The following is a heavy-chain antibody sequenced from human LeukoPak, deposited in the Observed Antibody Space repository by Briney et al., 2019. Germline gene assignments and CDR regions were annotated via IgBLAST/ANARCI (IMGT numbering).Heavy chain of an antibody. V-gene: IGHV4-59*01. CDR2: IYYSGST. J-gene: IGHJ2*01. D-gene: IGHD4-17*01. Sequence: SETLSLTCTVSGGSISSYYWSWIRQPPGKGLEWIGYIYYSGSTNYNPSLKSRVTISVDTSKNQFSLKLSSVTAADTAVYYCASSSFDDYGDSYWYFDLWGRGTLVTVSS. CDR1: GGSISSYY. CDR3: ASSSFDDYGDSYWYFDL.